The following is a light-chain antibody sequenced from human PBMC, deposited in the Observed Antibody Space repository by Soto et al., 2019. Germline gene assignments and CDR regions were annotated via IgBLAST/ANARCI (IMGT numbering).Light chain of an antibody. CDR1: SSNIGAGYD. CDR3: QSYYSSLSGSVV. Sequence: QSVLTQPPSVSGAPGQRVTISCTGSSSNIGAGYDVHWYQQLPGTAPKLLIYGNSNRPSGVPDGFSGSKSGTSASLAITGLQAEDEADYYCQSYYSSLSGSVVFGGGTKLTVL. V-gene: IGLV1-40*01. J-gene: IGLJ2*01. CDR2: GNS.